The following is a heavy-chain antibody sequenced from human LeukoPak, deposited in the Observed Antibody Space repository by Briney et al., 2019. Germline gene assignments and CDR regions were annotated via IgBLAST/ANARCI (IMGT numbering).Heavy chain of an antibody. CDR1: GGPISPFY. CDR2: IYYTGGT. D-gene: IGHD6-13*01. J-gene: IGHJ4*02. CDR3: TRISIRITAPGGDS. Sequence: SETLSLTCTVSGGPISPFYWNWIRQPPGKGLEWIGYIYYTGGTSYSPSLNSRATISVDTSKNQISLKLNSVTAADTAVYYCTRISIRITAPGGDSWGQGTLVTVSS. V-gene: IGHV4-59*12.